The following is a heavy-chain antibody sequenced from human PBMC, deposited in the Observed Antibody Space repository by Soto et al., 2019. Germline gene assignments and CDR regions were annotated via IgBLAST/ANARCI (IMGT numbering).Heavy chain of an antibody. CDR1: GFTFDDYA. CDR2: ISWNSGSI. D-gene: IGHD3-10*01. Sequence: EVQLVESGGGLVQPGRSLRLSCAASGFTFDDYAMHWVRQAPGKGLEWVSGISWNSGSIGYADSVKGRFTISRDNAKNSLYLQMTSLRAEDTALYYCAKDRGGSGSYYDYWGQGTLVTVSS. V-gene: IGHV3-9*01. J-gene: IGHJ4*02. CDR3: AKDRGGSGSYYDY.